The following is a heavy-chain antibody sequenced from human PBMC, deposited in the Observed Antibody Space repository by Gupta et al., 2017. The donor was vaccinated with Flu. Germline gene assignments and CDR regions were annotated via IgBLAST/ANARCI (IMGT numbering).Heavy chain of an antibody. D-gene: IGHD3-22*01. V-gene: IGHV3-49*03. CDR2: IRSRPKGEAT. CDR3: AASSYHDSSGYGPEDY. Sequence: SWFRQAPGKGLEWVGFIRSRPKGEATLYVASVQGRFTISRDNSKSIAYLQMNSLKTEDTAMYYCAASSYHDSSGYGPEDYWGQGTLVTVSS. J-gene: IGHJ4*02.